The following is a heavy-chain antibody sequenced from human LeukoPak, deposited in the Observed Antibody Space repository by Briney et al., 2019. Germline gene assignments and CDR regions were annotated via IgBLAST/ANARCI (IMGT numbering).Heavy chain of an antibody. CDR1: GGSISSSSYY. D-gene: IGHD4-17*01. CDR2: IYYSGST. Sequence: SETLSLTCTVSGGSISSSSYYWSWIRQPPGKGLEWIGYIYYSGSTNYNPSLKSRVTISVDTSKNQFSLKLSSVTAADTAVYYCARYETVTTGAFDIWGQGTMVTVSS. J-gene: IGHJ3*02. V-gene: IGHV4-61*01. CDR3: ARYETVTTGAFDI.